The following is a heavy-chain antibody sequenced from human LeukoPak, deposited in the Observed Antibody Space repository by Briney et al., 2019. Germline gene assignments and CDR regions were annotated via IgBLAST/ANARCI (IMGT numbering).Heavy chain of an antibody. Sequence: GGSLRLSCAASGFTFSSYAMSWVRQAPGKGLEWVANIKQDGSEKYYVDSVKGRFTISRDNAKNSLYLQMNSLRAEDTAVYYCAREMAQGYYWGQGTLVTVSS. D-gene: IGHD5-24*01. CDR3: AREMAQGYY. J-gene: IGHJ4*02. V-gene: IGHV3-7*01. CDR1: GFTFSSYA. CDR2: IKQDGSEK.